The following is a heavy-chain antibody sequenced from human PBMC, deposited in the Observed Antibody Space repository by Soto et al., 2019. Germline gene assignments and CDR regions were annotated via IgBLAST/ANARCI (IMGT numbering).Heavy chain of an antibody. J-gene: IGHJ6*02. CDR2: INIDGTST. CDR3: ARDLSPAQFWVTYYYYYGMDV. CDR1: GFTFSSYW. V-gene: IGHV3-74*01. D-gene: IGHD2-21*02. Sequence: EVQLVESGGGLVQPGGSLRLSCAASGFTFSSYWRHWVRQAPGKGLVWVSRINIDGTSTSYADSVKGRFTISRDNARNMLYLQMNSLRAEDTAVYYFARDLSPAQFWVTYYYYYGMDVWGQGPTVTASS.